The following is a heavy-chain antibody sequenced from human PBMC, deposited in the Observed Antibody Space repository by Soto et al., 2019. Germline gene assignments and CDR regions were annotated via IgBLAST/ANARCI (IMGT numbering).Heavy chain of an antibody. CDR3: ARISISTNMGLAVAYYGMDV. Sequence: SGPTLVNPTQTLTLTCTFSVFSLSTSGMCVSWIRQPPGKALEWLARIDWDDDKYYSTSLKTRLTISKDTSKNQVVLTMTNMDPVDTATYYCARISISTNMGLAVAYYGMDVWGQGTTVTV. CDR2: IDWDDDK. CDR1: VFSLSTSGMC. D-gene: IGHD2-2*01. J-gene: IGHJ6*02. V-gene: IGHV2-70*11.